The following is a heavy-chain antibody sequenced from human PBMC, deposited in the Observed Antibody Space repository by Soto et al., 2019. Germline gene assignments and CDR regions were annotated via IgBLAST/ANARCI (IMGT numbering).Heavy chain of an antibody. V-gene: IGHV5-51*01. CDR1: GYSFTSYW. Sequence: GESLKISCKGSGYSFTSYWIGWVRQMPGKGLEWMGIIYPGDSDTRYSPSFQGQVTISADKSISTAYLQWSSLKASDTAMYYCARLAVAGYSGGYFDYWGQGTLVTVSS. CDR3: ARLAVAGYSGGYFDY. CDR2: IYPGDSDT. D-gene: IGHD6-19*01. J-gene: IGHJ4*02.